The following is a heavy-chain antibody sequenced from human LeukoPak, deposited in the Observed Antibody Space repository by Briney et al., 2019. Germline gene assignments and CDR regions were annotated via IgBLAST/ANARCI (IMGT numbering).Heavy chain of an antibody. CDR1: GFIFRNYG. V-gene: IGHV3-30*18. D-gene: IGHD3-10*01. CDR3: AKGAMVRGVLDY. Sequence: GTSLRLSCAASGFIFRNYGMHWVRQAPGKGLEWVTFMAYDGSKKYYADSVKGRFTISRDNSRNTLYLQMNGLRVEDTAVYYCAKGAMVRGVLDYWGQGTLVTVSS. J-gene: IGHJ4*02. CDR2: MAYDGSKK.